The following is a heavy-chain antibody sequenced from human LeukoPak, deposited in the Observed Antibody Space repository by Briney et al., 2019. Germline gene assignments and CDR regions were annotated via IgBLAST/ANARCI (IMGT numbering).Heavy chain of an antibody. CDR1: GGTFSSYA. CDR3: ARDGARYSSSPSNFDY. J-gene: IGHJ4*02. V-gene: IGHV1-69*13. D-gene: IGHD6-13*01. CDR2: IIPIFGTA. Sequence: SVKVSCKASGGTFSSYAISWVRQAPGQGLEWMGGIIPIFGTANYAQKFQGRVTITADESTSTAYMELSSLRSEDTAVYYCARDGARYSSSPSNFDYWGQGTLVTVSS.